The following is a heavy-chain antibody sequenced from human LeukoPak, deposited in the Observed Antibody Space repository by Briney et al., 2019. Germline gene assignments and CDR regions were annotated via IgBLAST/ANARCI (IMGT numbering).Heavy chain of an antibody. CDR1: GFTFSSYS. J-gene: IGHJ4*02. CDR2: ISSSSSTI. CDR3: ARDKSPVWFVAARPDYFDS. V-gene: IGHV3-48*01. Sequence: GGSLRLSCAASGFTFSSYSMNWVRQAPGKGLEWVSYISSSSSTIYYADSVKGRFTISRDNANNSLYLQLSSLRVEDTAVYYCARDKSPVWFVAARPDYFDSWGQGTLVTVSS. D-gene: IGHD6-6*01.